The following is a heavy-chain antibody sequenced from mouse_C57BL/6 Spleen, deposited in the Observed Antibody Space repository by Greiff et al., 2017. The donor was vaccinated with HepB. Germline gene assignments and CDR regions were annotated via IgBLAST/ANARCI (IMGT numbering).Heavy chain of an antibody. D-gene: IGHD1-1*01. Sequence: QVQLKQPGAELVMPGASVKLSCKASGYTFTSYWMHWVKQRPGQGLEWIGEIDPSDSYTNYNQKFKGKSTLTVDKSSSTAYMQLSSLTSEDSAVYYCARLGKPYYYGSSSYAMDYWGQGTSVTVSS. CDR3: ARLGKPYYYGSSSYAMDY. V-gene: IGHV1-69*01. CDR2: IDPSDSYT. J-gene: IGHJ4*01. CDR1: GYTFTSYW.